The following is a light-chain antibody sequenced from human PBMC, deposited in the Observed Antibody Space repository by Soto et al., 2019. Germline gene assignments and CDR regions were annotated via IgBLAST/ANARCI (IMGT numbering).Light chain of an antibody. V-gene: IGKV3-20*01. CDR3: QQYDSSPLT. CDR2: GAS. J-gene: IGKJ4*01. Sequence: IVLTQSPGTLSLSPGERATLSCRASQSVSSSYLAWYQQKPGQAPRLLIYGASSRATGIPDRFSGSGSGTDFTLTISRLEPEDFVVYYCQQYDSSPLTFGGGTKVEIK. CDR1: QSVSSSY.